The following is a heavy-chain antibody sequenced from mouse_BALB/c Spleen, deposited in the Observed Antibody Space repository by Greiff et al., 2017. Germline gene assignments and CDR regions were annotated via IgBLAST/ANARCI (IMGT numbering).Heavy chain of an antibody. CDR2: IWAGGST. V-gene: IGHV2-9*02. J-gene: IGHJ4*01. D-gene: IGHD1-1*01. Sequence: VQVVESGPGLVAPSQSLSITCTVSGFSLTSYGVHWVRQPPGKGLEWLGVIWAGGSTNYNSALMSRLSISKDNSKSQVFLKMNSLQTDDTAMYYCARIPTFITTVVAPYAMDYWGQGTSVTVSS. CDR3: ARIPTFITTVVAPYAMDY. CDR1: GFSLTSYG.